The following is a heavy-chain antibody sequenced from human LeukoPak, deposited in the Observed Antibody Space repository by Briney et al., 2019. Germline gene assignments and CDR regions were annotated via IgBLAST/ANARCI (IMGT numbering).Heavy chain of an antibody. D-gene: IGHD2-15*01. J-gene: IGHJ4*02. V-gene: IGHV4-30-2*01. CDR3: ARVGCSGGSCYLDY. Sequence: PSETLSLTCALSGASISSGGYSWTWIRQPPGKGLEWIGYIYHSGSTYYNPSLKSRVTISVDRSKNQFSLKLSSVTAADTAVYYCARVGCSGGSCYLDYWGQGTLVTVSS. CDR2: IYHSGST. CDR1: GASISSGGYS.